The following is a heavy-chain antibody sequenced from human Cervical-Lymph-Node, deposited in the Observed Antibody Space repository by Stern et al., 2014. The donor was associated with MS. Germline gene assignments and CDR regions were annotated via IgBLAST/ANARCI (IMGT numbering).Heavy chain of an antibody. V-gene: IGHV7-4-1*02. CDR2: INTNTGSP. J-gene: IGHJ6*02. CDR1: GYTFTRYP. Sequence: VQLVQSGSELKKPGASVKVSCKASGYTFTRYPMNWVRQAPGQGLEWMGWINTNTGSPTYAQVFTGRFVFSLDTSGSTAYLQISSLKAEDTAVYYCTRVWPHYGDLGMDLWGQGTTVPVPS. CDR3: TRVWPHYGDLGMDL. D-gene: IGHD4-17*01.